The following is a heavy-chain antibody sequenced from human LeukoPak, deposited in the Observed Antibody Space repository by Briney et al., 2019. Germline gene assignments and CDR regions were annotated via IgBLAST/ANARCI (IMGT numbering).Heavy chain of an antibody. D-gene: IGHD3-10*01. CDR2: IYYSGST. J-gene: IGHJ4*02. Sequence: SETLSLTCTVSGGSISSRSYYWGWIRQPPGKGLEWIGSIYYSGSTYYNSSLKSRVTISLDTSKNQFSLKLSSVTAADTAVYYCARERRGAARRKVFNYWGQGRLVIVSS. V-gene: IGHV4-39*07. CDR1: GGSISSRSYY. CDR3: ARERRGAARRKVFNY.